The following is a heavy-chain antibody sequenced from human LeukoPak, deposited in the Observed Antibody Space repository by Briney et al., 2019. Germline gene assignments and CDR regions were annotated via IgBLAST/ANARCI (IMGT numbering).Heavy chain of an antibody. V-gene: IGHV3-33*01. CDR2: IWYDGSNK. CDR1: GFTFSSYG. J-gene: IGHJ4*02. Sequence: GGSLRLSCAASGFTFSSYGMHWVRQAPGKGLEWVAVIWYDGSNKYYADSVKGRFTISRDNSKNKLYLQMNSLRAEDTAVYYCARDSAAAAFDYWGQGTLVTVSS. D-gene: IGHD6-13*01. CDR3: ARDSAAAAFDY.